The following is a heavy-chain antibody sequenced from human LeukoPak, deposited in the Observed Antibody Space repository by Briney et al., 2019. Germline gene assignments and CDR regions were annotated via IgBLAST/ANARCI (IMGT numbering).Heavy chain of an antibody. CDR3: ARRVGIAAVGDFDY. CDR1: GGSISSSSYY. V-gene: IGHV4-39*07. CDR2: INHSGST. D-gene: IGHD6-13*01. Sequence: SETLSLTCTVSGGSISSSSYYWGWIRQPPGKGLEWIGEINHSGSTNYNPSLKSRVTISVDTSKNQFSLKLSSVTAADTAVYYCARRVGIAAVGDFDYWGQGTLVTVSS. J-gene: IGHJ4*02.